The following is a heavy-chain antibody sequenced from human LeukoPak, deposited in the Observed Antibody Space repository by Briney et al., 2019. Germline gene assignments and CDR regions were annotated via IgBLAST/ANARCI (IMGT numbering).Heavy chain of an antibody. CDR3: IRDGAVTGIWFDS. J-gene: IGHJ5*01. V-gene: IGHV1-2*06. CDR2: INPNSGDT. CDR1: GYTFTGYY. Sequence: ASARVSCKTSGYTFTGYYIHWVRQAPGQGLEWMGRINPNSGDTNYTQKLQGRLTMTRDTSVGTAYMELSRLTSDDTAVYYCIRDGAVTGIWFDSWGQGSLVTVSS. D-gene: IGHD6-19*01.